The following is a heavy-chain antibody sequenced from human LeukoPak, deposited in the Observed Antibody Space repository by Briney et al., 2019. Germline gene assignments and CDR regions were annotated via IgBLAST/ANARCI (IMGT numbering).Heavy chain of an antibody. V-gene: IGHV4-59*01. CDR1: GGSISSYY. CDR2: IYYSGST. D-gene: IGHD1-26*01. J-gene: IGHJ4*02. Sequence: PSETLSLTCTVSGGSISSYYWSWIRQPPGKELEWIGYIYYSGSTNYNPSLKSRVTISVDTSKNQFSLKLSSVTAADTAVYYCARDYREVDRWGHGYFDYWGQGTLVTVSS. CDR3: ARDYREVDRWGHGYFDY.